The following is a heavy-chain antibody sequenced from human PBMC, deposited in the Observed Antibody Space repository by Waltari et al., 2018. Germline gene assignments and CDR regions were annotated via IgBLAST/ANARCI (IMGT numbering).Heavy chain of an antibody. CDR3: ARSRTVSFDY. V-gene: IGHV1-2*02. CDR1: GYTFTGYY. J-gene: IGHJ4*02. D-gene: IGHD4-4*01. Sequence: QVQLVQSGAEVKKPGASVKVSCKASGYTFTGYYMHWVRQAPGQGLEWMGWINPNSGGTNYAQKVQGRGTMTRDTSISTAYMELSRLRSDDTAVYYCARSRTVSFDYWGQGTLVTVSS. CDR2: INPNSGGT.